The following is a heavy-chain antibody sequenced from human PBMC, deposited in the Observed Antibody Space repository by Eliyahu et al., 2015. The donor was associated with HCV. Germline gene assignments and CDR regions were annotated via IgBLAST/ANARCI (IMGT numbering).Heavy chain of an antibody. CDR2: INHSGST. J-gene: IGHJ4*02. Sequence: QVQLQQWGAGLLKPSETLSLTCAVYGGSFSGYYWSWIRQPPGKGLEWIGEINHSGSTNYNPSLKSRVTISVDTSKNQFSLKLSSVTAADTAVYYCARGDYGGNPRLPYWGQGTLVTVSS. V-gene: IGHV4-34*01. CDR1: GGSFSGYY. CDR3: ARGDYGGNPRLPY. D-gene: IGHD4-23*01.